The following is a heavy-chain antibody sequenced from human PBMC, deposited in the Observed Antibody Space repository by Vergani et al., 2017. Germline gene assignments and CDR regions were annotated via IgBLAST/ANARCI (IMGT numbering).Heavy chain of an antibody. Sequence: EVQMVESGGGLVQPGGSLRLSCAASGFTFSTYWMTWVRQAPGKGLEWVSAISGSGGSTYYEDSVKGRFTISRDNSKNTLYLQMNSLRAEDTAVYYCAKGVSGFHGSGGDYGDAFNIWGQGTMVTVSS. CDR1: GFTFSTYW. J-gene: IGHJ3*02. V-gene: IGHV3-23*04. D-gene: IGHD3-10*01. CDR3: AKGVSGFHGSGGDYGDAFNI. CDR2: ISGSGGST.